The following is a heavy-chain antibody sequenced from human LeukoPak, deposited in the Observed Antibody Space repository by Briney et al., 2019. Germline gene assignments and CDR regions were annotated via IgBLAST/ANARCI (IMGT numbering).Heavy chain of an antibody. CDR3: AGRRESSGSYDF. J-gene: IGHJ4*02. Sequence: GESLNISCKGSGFSFTNYWIGWVRQLPGKGLEWMGIIFPDDSDTRYSPSLQAHVTISADTSTTPAYLQWSSLKASDTAMYYCAGRRESSGSYDFWGQGTLVTVSS. CDR1: GFSFTNYW. CDR2: IFPDDSDT. D-gene: IGHD3-22*01. V-gene: IGHV5-51*01.